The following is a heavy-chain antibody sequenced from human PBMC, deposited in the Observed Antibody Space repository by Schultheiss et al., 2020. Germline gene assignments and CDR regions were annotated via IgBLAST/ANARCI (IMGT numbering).Heavy chain of an antibody. V-gene: IGHV4-34*01. D-gene: IGHD2-2*01. CDR1: GGSISSYY. CDR2: INHSGST. J-gene: IGHJ6*02. CDR3: ARDWVTVVPAATRPYYYYYGMDV. Sequence: SATMSLTCTVSGGSISSYYWGWIRQPPGKGLEWIGEINHSGSTNYNPSLKSRVTISVDTSKNQFSLKLTSVTAADTAVYYCARDWVTVVPAATRPYYYYYGMDVWGQGTTVTVAS.